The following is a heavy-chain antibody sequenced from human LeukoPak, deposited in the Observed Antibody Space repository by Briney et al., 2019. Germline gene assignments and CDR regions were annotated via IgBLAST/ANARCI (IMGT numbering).Heavy chain of an antibody. Sequence: GGSLRLSCAASGFTFSSYEMNWVRQAPGKGLEGVSYISSSGSTIYYADSVKGRFTISRDNAKNSLYLQMNSLRAEDTAVYYCARTSNPTTVTTFINYFDYWGQGTLVTVSS. CDR2: ISSSGSTI. CDR1: GFTFSSYE. V-gene: IGHV3-48*03. J-gene: IGHJ4*02. D-gene: IGHD4-17*01. CDR3: ARTSNPTTVTTFINYFDY.